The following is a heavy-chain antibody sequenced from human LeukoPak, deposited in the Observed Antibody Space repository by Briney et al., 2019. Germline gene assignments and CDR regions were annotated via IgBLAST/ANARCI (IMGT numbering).Heavy chain of an antibody. J-gene: IGHJ4*02. V-gene: IGHV1-18*01. CDR3: AREGYSSSWYYFDY. D-gene: IGHD6-13*01. Sequence: ASVKVSCKASGYTFTSYGISWVRQAPGQGLEWMGWISAYNGNTNYAQKLPGRVTMTTDTSTSTAYMELRSLRSDDTAVYYCAREGYSSSWYYFDYWGQGTLVTVSS. CDR1: GYTFTSYG. CDR2: ISAYNGNT.